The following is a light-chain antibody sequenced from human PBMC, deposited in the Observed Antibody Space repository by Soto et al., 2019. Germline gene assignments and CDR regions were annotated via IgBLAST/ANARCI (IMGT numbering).Light chain of an antibody. J-gene: IGLJ2*01. CDR1: SGHSSYA. V-gene: IGLV4-69*01. CDR3: QTWGTGIHVV. Sequence: QSVLTQSPSASASLGASVKLTCTLSSGHSSYAIACHQQQPEKGPRYLMKLDSDGSHTQGDAIPDRFSGSSSGAERYLTISRLQSEDEADYYCQTWGTGIHVVFGGGTKVTVL. CDR2: LDSDGSH.